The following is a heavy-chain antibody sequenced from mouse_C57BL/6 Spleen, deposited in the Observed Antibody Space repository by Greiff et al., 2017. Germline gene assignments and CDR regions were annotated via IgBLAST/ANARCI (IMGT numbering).Heavy chain of an antibody. D-gene: IGHD1-1*01. J-gene: IGHJ3*01. Sequence: EVKLMESGPGLVKPSQSLSLTCSVTGYSITSGYYWNWIRQFPGNKLAWMGYISYDGSNNYNPSLHNRISITRDTSKNQFFLKLNSVTTEDTATYYWAREVIYGSSSWFAYWGQGTLVTVAA. CDR1: GYSITSGYY. CDR2: ISYDGSN. CDR3: AREVIYGSSSWFAY. V-gene: IGHV3-6*01.